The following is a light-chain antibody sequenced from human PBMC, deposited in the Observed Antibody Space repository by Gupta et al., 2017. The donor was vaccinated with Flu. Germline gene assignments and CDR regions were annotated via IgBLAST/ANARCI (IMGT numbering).Light chain of an antibody. CDR1: QDINTH. CDR2: TSS. V-gene: IGKV1-9*01. CDR3: QQLNFYPRT. Sequence: DTQLTQSPPFLAASVGDSVTITCRASQDINTHLTWYQQKPGKAPKLLIYTSSTLQSGFPPRFSGSGSGTEFTLTISSLQPEDSATYYCQQLNFYPRTFGPETKVEVK. J-gene: IGKJ1*01.